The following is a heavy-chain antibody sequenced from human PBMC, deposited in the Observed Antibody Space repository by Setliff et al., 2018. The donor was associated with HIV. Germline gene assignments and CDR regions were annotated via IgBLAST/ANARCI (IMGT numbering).Heavy chain of an antibody. V-gene: IGHV4-34*01. Sequence: KASETLSLTCALYGGSFSDYYWSWIRQPPGMGLEWIGEVNRGRRTNYNSSLKSRVTISIDTSRNQFSLTVSSVTAADTAVYYCAREIPYSYGGRGHPLWDQGTLVTVSS. CDR3: AREIPYSYGGRGHPL. CDR2: VNRGRRT. J-gene: IGHJ4*02. CDR1: GGSFSDYY. D-gene: IGHD3-22*01.